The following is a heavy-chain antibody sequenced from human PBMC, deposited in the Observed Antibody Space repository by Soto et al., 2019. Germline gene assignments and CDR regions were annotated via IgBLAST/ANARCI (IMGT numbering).Heavy chain of an antibody. CDR3: ARVGYYDNGGILEWIHL. D-gene: IGHD3-22*01. V-gene: IGHV4-59*01. CDR1: GGSMSSNY. CDR2: INYSGSI. J-gene: IGHJ5*02. Sequence: SETLSLTCTVSGGSMSSNYWSWIRQPPGKGLEWIGYINYSGSINNNPSLQSRVTMSVDTSKNQFSLKLSSVTAADTAVYYCARVGYYDNGGILEWIHLWAQGTLVPVSS.